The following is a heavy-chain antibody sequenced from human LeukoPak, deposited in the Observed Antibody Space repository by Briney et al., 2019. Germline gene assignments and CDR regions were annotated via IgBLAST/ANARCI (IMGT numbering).Heavy chain of an antibody. CDR3: ARDRDYYDSSGYTYAFDI. D-gene: IGHD3-22*01. J-gene: IGHJ3*02. V-gene: IGHV4-4*07. Sequence: SETLSLTCTVSGGSISGYYWSWIREPAGKGVGWIGRIYTSGSTNYNTSIKRRVTMSVDTSKKQFSLKLSSVTAADTAVYYCARDRDYYDSSGYTYAFDIWGQGTMVTVSS. CDR2: IYTSGST. CDR1: GGSISGYY.